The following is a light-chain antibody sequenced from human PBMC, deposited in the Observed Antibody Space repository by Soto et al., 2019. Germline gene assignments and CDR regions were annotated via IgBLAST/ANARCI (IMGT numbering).Light chain of an antibody. CDR2: SND. Sequence: QSVLTQSPSASGTPGQRVSISCSGSTSNIGTNTVSWYQHVPGTAPKLLIYSNDQRPSAVPGRFSGSKSGTSASLAISGLLSEDEADYFCCSYTSSNTLLLFGGGTQLTVL. CDR1: TSNIGTNT. CDR3: CSYTSSNTLLL. V-gene: IGLV1-44*01. J-gene: IGLJ3*02.